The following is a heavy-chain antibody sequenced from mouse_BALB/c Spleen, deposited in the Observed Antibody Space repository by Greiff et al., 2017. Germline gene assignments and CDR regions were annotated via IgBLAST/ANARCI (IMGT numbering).Heavy chain of an antibody. CDR2: IWGGGST. Sequence: QVQLTESGPGLVAPSQSLSITCTVSGFSLTGYGVNWVRLPPGKGLEWLGLIWGGGSTDYNSALISRLSISKDNSKSPVFLKMNSLQTDDTARYYYARTGIYDYDGVAYWGQGTLVTVSA. V-gene: IGHV2-6-7*01. CDR1: GFSLTGYG. J-gene: IGHJ3*01. D-gene: IGHD2-4*01. CDR3: ARTGIYDYDGVAY.